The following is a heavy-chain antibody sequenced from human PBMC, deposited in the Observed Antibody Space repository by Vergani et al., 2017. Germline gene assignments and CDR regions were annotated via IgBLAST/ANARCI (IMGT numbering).Heavy chain of an antibody. J-gene: IGHJ6*02. D-gene: IGHD6-13*01. V-gene: IGHV3-48*01. CDR2: ISSSSSTI. Sequence: EVQLVESGGGLVKPGGSLRLSCAASGFTFSSYSMNWVRQAPGKGLEWVSYISSSSSTIYYADSVKGRFTISRDNAKNSLYLQMNSLRAEDTAVYYCARGIYSSSWYDELLNYYYGMDVWGQGTTVTVSS. CDR3: ARGIYSSSWYDELLNYYYGMDV. CDR1: GFTFSSYS.